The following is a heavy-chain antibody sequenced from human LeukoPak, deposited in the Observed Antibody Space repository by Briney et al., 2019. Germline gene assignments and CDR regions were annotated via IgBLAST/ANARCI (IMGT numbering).Heavy chain of an antibody. CDR3: ASLEMATISLIY. J-gene: IGHJ4*02. D-gene: IGHD5-24*01. Sequence: SETLSLTCAVYGGSFSGYYWSWIRQPPGKGLEWIGEINHSGSTYYNPSLKSRVTISVDTSKNQFSLKLSSVTAADTAVYYCASLEMATISLIYWGQGTLVTVSS. CDR1: GGSFSGYY. CDR2: INHSGST. V-gene: IGHV4-34*01.